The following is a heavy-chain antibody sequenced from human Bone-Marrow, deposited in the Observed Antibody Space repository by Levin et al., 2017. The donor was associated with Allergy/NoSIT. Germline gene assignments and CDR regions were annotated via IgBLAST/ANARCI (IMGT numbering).Heavy chain of an antibody. CDR1: GFTFNSYW. CDR2: INQDGTEK. CDR3: AKDNWAQTHIDAFDS. D-gene: IGHD2-21*01. Sequence: GESLKISCAASGFTFNSYWMTWVRQVPGKGLEWVANINQDGTEKKYVGSVKGRFTISRDNAKNLVHLQMNNLRSEDTALYYCAKDNWAQTHIDAFDSWGQGTMVTVSS. V-gene: IGHV3-7*01. J-gene: IGHJ3*02.